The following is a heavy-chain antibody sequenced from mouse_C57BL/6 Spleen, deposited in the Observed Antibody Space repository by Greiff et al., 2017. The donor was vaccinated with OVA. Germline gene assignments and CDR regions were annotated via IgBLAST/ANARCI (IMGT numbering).Heavy chain of an antibody. Sequence: EVKLMESEGGLVQPGSSMKLSCTASGFTFSDYYMAWVRQVPEKGLEWVANINYDGSSTYYLDSLKSRFIISRDNAKNILYLQMSSLKSEDTATYYCAREGYFDVWGTRTTVTVSS. CDR1: GFTFSDYY. CDR3: AREGYFDV. V-gene: IGHV5-16*01. J-gene: IGHJ1*03. CDR2: INYDGSST.